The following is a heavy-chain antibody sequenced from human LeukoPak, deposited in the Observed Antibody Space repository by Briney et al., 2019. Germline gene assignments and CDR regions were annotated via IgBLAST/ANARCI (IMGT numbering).Heavy chain of an antibody. CDR3: AGESFDF. V-gene: IGHV3-30*04. CDR1: GFSFSNYA. J-gene: IGHJ3*01. CDR2: ISKDGSMK. Sequence: GGSLRLSWAASGFSFSNYAMDWVRQAPGKGLEWVAVISKDGSMKYYSDSVKGRFTVSRDNSIHTLYLEMNSLKTEDTAVYYCAGESFDFWSQGTMVTVSS.